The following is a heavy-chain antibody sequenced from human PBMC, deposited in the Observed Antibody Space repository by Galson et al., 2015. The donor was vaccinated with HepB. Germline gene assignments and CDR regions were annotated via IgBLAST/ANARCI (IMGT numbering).Heavy chain of an antibody. D-gene: IGHD3-22*01. Sequence: SLRLSWAASGFTFSSYAMSWVRQAPGKGLEWVSAISGSGGSTYYADSVKGRFTISRDNSKNTLYLQMNSLRAEDTAVYYCAKSGQGYYDSSGYYYPLETTYYYYMDVWGKGTTVTVSS. V-gene: IGHV3-23*01. J-gene: IGHJ6*03. CDR3: AKSGQGYYDSSGYYYPLETTYYYYMDV. CDR1: GFTFSSYA. CDR2: ISGSGGST.